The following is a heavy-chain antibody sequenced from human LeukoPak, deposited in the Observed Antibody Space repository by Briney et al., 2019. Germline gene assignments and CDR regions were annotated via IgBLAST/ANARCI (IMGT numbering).Heavy chain of an antibody. Sequence: TSETLSLTCAVYGGSFSGYYWSWIRQPPGKGLEWIGEINHSGSTNYNPSLKSRVTISVDTSKNQFSLKLSSVTAADTAVYYCARAVGSGSFQTYYYYMDVWGKGTTVTISS. D-gene: IGHD3-10*01. J-gene: IGHJ6*03. CDR1: GGSFSGYY. CDR2: INHSGST. V-gene: IGHV4-34*01. CDR3: ARAVGSGSFQTYYYYMDV.